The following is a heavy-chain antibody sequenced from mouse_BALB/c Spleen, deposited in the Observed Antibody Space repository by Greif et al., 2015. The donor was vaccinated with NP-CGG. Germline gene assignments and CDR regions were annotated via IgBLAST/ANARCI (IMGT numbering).Heavy chain of an antibody. CDR1: GYTFTDYA. J-gene: IGHJ4*01. CDR3: ARKGPLHYAMDY. D-gene: IGHD6-1*01. CDR2: ISTYYGDA. Sequence: VQLQQSGAELVRPGVSVKISCKGSGYTFTDYAMHWVKQSHAKSLEWIGVISTYYGDASYNQKFKGKATMTVDKSSSTAYMELARLTSEDSAIYYCARKGPLHYAMDYWGQGTSVTVSS. V-gene: IGHV1S137*01.